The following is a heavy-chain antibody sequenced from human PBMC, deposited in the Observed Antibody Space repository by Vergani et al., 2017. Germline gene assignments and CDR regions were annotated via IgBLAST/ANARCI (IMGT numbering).Heavy chain of an antibody. CDR3: ARGYDYGGNGNNWFDP. J-gene: IGHJ5*02. CDR1: GGTFSNYA. V-gene: IGHV1-69*01. Sequence: QVQLVQSGAEVKKPGSSVKVSCKASGGTFSNYAISWVRQAPGQGLEWMGGIIPIFGTANYAQKFQGRVTITADESTSTAYMELSSLRSEDTAVYYCARGYDYGGNGNNWFDPWGQGTLVTVSS. CDR2: IIPIFGTA. D-gene: IGHD4-23*01.